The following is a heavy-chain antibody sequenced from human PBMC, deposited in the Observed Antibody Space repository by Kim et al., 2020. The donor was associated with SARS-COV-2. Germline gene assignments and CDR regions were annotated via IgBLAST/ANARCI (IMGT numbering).Heavy chain of an antibody. J-gene: IGHJ6*03. CDR3: ARLIGSGTTSLYYYYYMDV. D-gene: IGHD1-7*01. Sequence: SETLSLTCTVSGGSISSSSYYWGWIRQPPGKGLEWIGSIYYSGSTYYNPSLKSRVTISVDTSKNQFSLKLSSVTAADTAVYYCARLIGSGTTSLYYYYYMDVWGKGTTVTVSS. CDR1: GGSISSSSYY. CDR2: IYYSGST. V-gene: IGHV4-39*01.